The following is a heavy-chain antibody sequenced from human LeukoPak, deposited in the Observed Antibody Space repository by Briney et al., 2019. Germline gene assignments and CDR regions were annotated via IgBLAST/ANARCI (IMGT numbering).Heavy chain of an antibody. CDR3: AKDSVPSDAFDI. CDR2: ISWNSGSI. CDR1: GFTFSSYA. Sequence: GGSLRLSCAASGFTFSSYAMSWVRQAPGKGLEWVSGISWNSGSIGYADSVKGRFTISRDNSKNTLYLQMNSLRAEDTAVYYCAKDSVPSDAFDIWGQGTMVAVSS. D-gene: IGHD3-10*01. V-gene: IGHV3-23*01. J-gene: IGHJ3*02.